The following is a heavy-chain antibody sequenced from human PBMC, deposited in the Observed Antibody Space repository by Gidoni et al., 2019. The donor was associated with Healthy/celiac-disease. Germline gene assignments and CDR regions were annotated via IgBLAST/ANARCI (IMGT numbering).Heavy chain of an antibody. CDR1: GFSLSNARMG. V-gene: IGHV2-26*01. D-gene: IGHD3-22*01. J-gene: IGHJ4*02. CDR3: ARIEAGDTVDRSVKGFDY. CDR2: IFSNDEK. Sequence: QVTLKESGPVLVKPTETLTLTCTVSGFSLSNARMGVSWSRQPPGKALEWLAHIFSNDEKSYCTSLKSRLTISKDTSKSQVVLTMTNMDPVDTATYYCARIEAGDTVDRSVKGFDYWGQGTLVTVSS.